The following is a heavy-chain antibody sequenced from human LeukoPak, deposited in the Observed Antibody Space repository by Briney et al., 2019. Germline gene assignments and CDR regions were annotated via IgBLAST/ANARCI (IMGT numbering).Heavy chain of an antibody. V-gene: IGHV4-61*01. CDR3: AREAHRIAAAGMFDY. Sequence: SETLSLTCTVSGGSVSSGSYYWSWIRQPPGKGLEWLGYIYYSGSTNYNPSLKSRVTISVDTSKNQFSLKLSSVTAADTAVHYCAREAHRIAAAGMFDYWGQGTLVTVSS. D-gene: IGHD6-13*01. J-gene: IGHJ4*02. CDR2: IYYSGST. CDR1: GGSVSSGSYY.